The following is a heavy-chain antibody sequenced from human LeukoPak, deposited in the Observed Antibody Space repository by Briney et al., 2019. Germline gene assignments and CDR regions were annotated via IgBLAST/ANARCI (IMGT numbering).Heavy chain of an antibody. CDR3: ARHPY. V-gene: IGHV4-59*08. CDR1: GDSINKYS. J-gene: IGHJ4*02. Sequence: SETLSLTCTVSGDSINKYSWSWIRQPPGKGLEWIGYISYSGSTTYNPSLKSRVTLSVDTAKNQFSLKLSSVTAADTAVSYCARHPYWGQGTLVTVSS. CDR2: ISYSGST.